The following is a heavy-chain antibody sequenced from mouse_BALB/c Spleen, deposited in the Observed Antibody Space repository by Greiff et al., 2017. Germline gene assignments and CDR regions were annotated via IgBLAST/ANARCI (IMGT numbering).Heavy chain of an antibody. CDR2: ISSGGSYT. V-gene: IGHV5-9-3*01. Sequence: EVKVVESGGGLVKPGGSLKLSCAASGFTFSSYAMSWVRQTPEKRLEWVATISSGGSYTYYPDSVKGRFTISRDNAKNTLYLQMSSLRSEDTAMYYCARHEDYDYYYFDYWGQGTTLTVSS. J-gene: IGHJ2*01. CDR3: ARHEDYDYYYFDY. CDR1: GFTFSSYA. D-gene: IGHD2-4*01.